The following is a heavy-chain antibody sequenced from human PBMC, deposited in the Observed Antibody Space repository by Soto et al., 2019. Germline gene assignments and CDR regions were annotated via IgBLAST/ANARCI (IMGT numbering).Heavy chain of an antibody. CDR1: GYTFTSYG. CDR2: INAANGDT. Sequence: ASVKVSCKASGYTFTSYGIHCVRQAPAQRLEWMGWINAANGDTKYSPKFQGRVTITRDTSASTAYMELSSLRSEDTAVYYCVRRHVSATGIDWFDPWGQGTLVTVSS. CDR3: VRRHVSATGIDWFDP. V-gene: IGHV1-3*01. D-gene: IGHD6-13*01. J-gene: IGHJ5*02.